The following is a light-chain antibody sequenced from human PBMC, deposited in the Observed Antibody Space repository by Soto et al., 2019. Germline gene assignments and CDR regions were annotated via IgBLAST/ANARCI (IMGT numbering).Light chain of an antibody. J-gene: IGKJ2*01. CDR1: QSVSSY. CDR3: QQRSNWPPYT. CDR2: DAS. Sequence: EFVLSQSPATLSLSPGERATLPCRASQSVSSYLAWYQQKPGQAPSLLIYDASNGPTGIPARFSGSGSGTDFTLTISSLEPEDFAVYYCQQRSNWPPYTCGQGTKLEIK. V-gene: IGKV3-11*01.